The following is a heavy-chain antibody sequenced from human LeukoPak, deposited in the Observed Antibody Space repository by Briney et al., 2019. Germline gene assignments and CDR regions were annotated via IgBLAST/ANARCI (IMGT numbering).Heavy chain of an antibody. J-gene: IGHJ4*02. D-gene: IGHD3-22*01. CDR3: ARDTDYYDSSGHLDY. Sequence: GRSLRLSCAASGFTFSSYAMHWVRQAPGKGPEWVAVIPYDGSNKYYADSVKGRFTISRDNSKNTLYLQMNSLRAEDTAVYYCARDTDYYDSSGHLDYWGQGTLVTVSS. V-gene: IGHV3-30-3*01. CDR2: IPYDGSNK. CDR1: GFTFSSYA.